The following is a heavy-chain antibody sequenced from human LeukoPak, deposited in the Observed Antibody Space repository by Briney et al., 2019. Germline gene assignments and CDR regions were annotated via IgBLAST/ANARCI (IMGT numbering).Heavy chain of an antibody. CDR3: ARRYNGSLRYFDY. CDR1: GFTFSNFG. J-gene: IGHJ4*02. V-gene: IGHV3-48*02. D-gene: IGHD1-26*01. Sequence: GGSLRLSCAASGFTFSNFGMGWVRQAPGKGLEWVSYISDNSNTIYYADSVKGRFTISRDNAKNSLYLQMHSLRDEDTAVYYCARRYNGSLRYFDYWGQGTLVAVSS. CDR2: ISDNSNTI.